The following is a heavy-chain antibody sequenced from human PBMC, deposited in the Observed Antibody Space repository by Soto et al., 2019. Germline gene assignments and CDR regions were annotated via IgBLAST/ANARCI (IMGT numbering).Heavy chain of an antibody. J-gene: IGHJ1*01. V-gene: IGHV4-39*01. CDR2: LSYLGTT. CDR1: NDSIRRGTYF. Sequence: SETLSQTCTGSNDSIRRGTYFWAWIRQPPGRGLEWIGSLSYLGTTDYNPSLKSRVTISKDASKNQFSLKLTSMTAADTAVYYCATGRSESGWSEEHFWGQGTLVTVSS. CDR3: ATGRSESGWSEEHF. D-gene: IGHD6-19*01.